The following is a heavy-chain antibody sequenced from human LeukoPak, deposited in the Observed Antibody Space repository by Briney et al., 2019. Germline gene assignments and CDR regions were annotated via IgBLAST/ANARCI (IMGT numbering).Heavy chain of an antibody. Sequence: SVKVSCKASGGTFSSYAISWVRQAPGQGLEWMGGIIPIFGTANYAQKFQGRVTITADESTSTAYMELSSLRSEDTAVYYCARADYSNSGQNDYWGQGTLVTVSS. CDR1: GGTFSSYA. D-gene: IGHD4-11*01. CDR3: ARADYSNSGQNDY. J-gene: IGHJ4*02. V-gene: IGHV1-69*01. CDR2: IIPIFGTA.